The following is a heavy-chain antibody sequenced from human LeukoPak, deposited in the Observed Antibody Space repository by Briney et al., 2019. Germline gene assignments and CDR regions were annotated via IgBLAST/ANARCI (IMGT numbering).Heavy chain of an antibody. V-gene: IGHV3-30*02. CDR1: GFTFSACG. CDR3: AKDRGDYYDSSGYYSGGFDI. J-gene: IGHJ3*02. D-gene: IGHD3-22*01. CDR2: IWYDGNNK. Sequence: AGGSLRLSCAASGFTFSACGMHWVRQAPGKGLEWVAVIWYDGNNKYYADSVKGRFTISRDNSKNTLYLQMNSLRAEDTAVYYCAKDRGDYYDSSGYYSGGFDIWGQGTMVTVSS.